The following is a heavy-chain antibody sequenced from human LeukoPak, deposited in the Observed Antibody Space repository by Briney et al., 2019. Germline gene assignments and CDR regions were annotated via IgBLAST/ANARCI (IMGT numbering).Heavy chain of an antibody. Sequence: GGSLRLSCAASGFTFSIYAVSWVRQAPGKGLEWVSSISSSSSYIYYADSVKGRFTISRDNAKNSLYLQMNSLRAEDTAVYYCARVNERVVVPASPIDYWGQGTLVTVSS. CDR3: ARVNERVVVPASPIDY. CDR2: ISSSSSYI. V-gene: IGHV3-21*01. CDR1: GFTFSIYA. J-gene: IGHJ4*02. D-gene: IGHD2-2*01.